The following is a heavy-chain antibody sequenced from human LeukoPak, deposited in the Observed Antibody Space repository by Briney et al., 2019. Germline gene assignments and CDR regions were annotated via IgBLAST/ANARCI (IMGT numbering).Heavy chain of an antibody. CDR2: IYHSGST. J-gene: IGHJ4*02. CDR3: ARTRSSSWYDVFDY. V-gene: IGHV4-4*02. D-gene: IGHD6-13*01. CDR1: GGSISSSNW. Sequence: SETLSLTCAVSGGSISSSNWWGWVRQPPGKGLEWIGEIYHSGSTNYNPSLKSRVTISVDKSKNQFSLKVSSVTAADTAVYYCARTRSSSWYDVFDYWGQGTLVTVSS.